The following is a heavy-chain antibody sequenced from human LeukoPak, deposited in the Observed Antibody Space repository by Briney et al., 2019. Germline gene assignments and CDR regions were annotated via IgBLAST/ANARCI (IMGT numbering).Heavy chain of an antibody. CDR3: ARRMGYSSGYYYDN. CDR1: GFTFEDYG. CDR2: ISWNGGNA. Sequence: GGSLRLSCAASGFTFEDYGMTWVRQIPGRGLEWISGISWNGGNAAYADSVKGRFTISRDNAKKSLYLQMNSLRAEGTAFYYCARRMGYSSGYYYDNWGRGTLVTVSS. J-gene: IGHJ4*02. D-gene: IGHD2-15*01. V-gene: IGHV3-20*04.